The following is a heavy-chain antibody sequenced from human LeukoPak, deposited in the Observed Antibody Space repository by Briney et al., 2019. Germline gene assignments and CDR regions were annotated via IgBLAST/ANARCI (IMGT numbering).Heavy chain of an antibody. CDR1: GGSFSNYY. CDR3: ARRWNYGRNYYIDV. D-gene: IGHD1-7*01. CDR2: INDSGRI. J-gene: IGHJ6*03. Sequence: PSETLSLTCAVYGGSFSNYYWSWIRQPPGKGLEWIGEINDSGRINYNPSLMSRATVSVGTSKNQFSLRLTSVTATDTAVYYCARRWNYGRNYYIDVWGNGATVSVSS. V-gene: IGHV4-34*01.